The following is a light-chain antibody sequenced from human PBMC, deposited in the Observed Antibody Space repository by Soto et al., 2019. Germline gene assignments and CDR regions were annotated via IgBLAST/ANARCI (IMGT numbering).Light chain of an antibody. CDR1: QSITTY. CDR2: AAS. CDR3: QHYNSYSEA. V-gene: IGKV1-39*01. J-gene: IGKJ1*01. Sequence: DIQMTQSPSSLSASVGDRVTITCRASQSITTYLHWYQQKPGKAPNLLIYAASNLQSGAPSRFSGSGSGTDFTLTISSLQPDDFATYYCQHYNSYSEAFGQGTTGDIK.